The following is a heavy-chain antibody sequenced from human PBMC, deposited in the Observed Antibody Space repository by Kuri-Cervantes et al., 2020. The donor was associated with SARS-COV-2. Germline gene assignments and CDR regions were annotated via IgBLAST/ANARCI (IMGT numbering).Heavy chain of an antibody. D-gene: IGHD3-3*01. V-gene: IGHV1-2*02. Sequence: ASVKVSCKASGYTFTSYAMHWVRQAPGQGLEWMGWINPNSGGTKYAQKFQGRVTMTRDTSISTAYMELSRLRSDDTAVYYCARHGPGITIFGVVIISAFDIWGQGTMVTVSS. CDR2: INPNSGGT. CDR1: GYTFTSYA. J-gene: IGHJ3*02. CDR3: ARHGPGITIFGVVIISAFDI.